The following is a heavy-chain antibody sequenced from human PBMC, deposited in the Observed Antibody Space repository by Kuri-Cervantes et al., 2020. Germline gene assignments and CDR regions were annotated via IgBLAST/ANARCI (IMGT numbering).Heavy chain of an antibody. CDR2: ISAYNGNT. CDR1: GYTFTSYG. J-gene: IGHJ4*02. D-gene: IGHD2-2*01. Sequence: ASVKVSCKASGYTFTSYGISWVRQAPGQGLEWMGWISAYNGNTNYAQKLQGRVTMTTDTSTSTAYMELRSLRSDDTAVYYCARDLGPLGYCSSTSCSPVPSDHWGQGTLVTVSS. CDR3: ARDLGPLGYCSSTSCSPVPSDH. V-gene: IGHV1-18*01.